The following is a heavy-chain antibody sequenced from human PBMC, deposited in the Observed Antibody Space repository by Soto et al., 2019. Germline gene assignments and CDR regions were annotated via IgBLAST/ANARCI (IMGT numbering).Heavy chain of an antibody. D-gene: IGHD2-8*01. CDR2: INAGNGNT. J-gene: IGHJ4*02. CDR1: GYTFTSYA. CDR3: ARAXXTGIVLMVYEYFDY. V-gene: IGHV1-3*01. Sequence: SVKVSCKASGYTFTSYAMHWVRQAPGQRLEWMGWINAGNGNTKYSQKFQGRVTITRDTSASTAYMELSSLRSEDTAVYYCARAXXTGIVLMVYEYFDYWGQGTLVTVSS.